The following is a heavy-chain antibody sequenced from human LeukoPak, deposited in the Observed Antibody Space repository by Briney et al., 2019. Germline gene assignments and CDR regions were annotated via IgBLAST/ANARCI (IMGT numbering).Heavy chain of an antibody. CDR1: GGSFSGYY. V-gene: IGHV4-34*01. CDR3: ASQTGTRLRRHFDY. Sequence: PSETLSLTCAVYGGSFSGYYWSWIRQPPGKGLEWIGEINHSGSTNYNPSLKSRVTISVDTSKNQFSLKLSSVTAADTAVYYCASQTGTRLRRHFDYWGQGTLVTVSS. D-gene: IGHD1-7*01. J-gene: IGHJ4*02. CDR2: INHSGST.